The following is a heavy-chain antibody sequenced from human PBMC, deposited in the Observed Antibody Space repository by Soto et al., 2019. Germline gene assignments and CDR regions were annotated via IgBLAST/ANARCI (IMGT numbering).Heavy chain of an antibody. V-gene: IGHV4-59*12. Sequence: KASETLSLTCTVSGGSISSYYWSWIRQPPGKGLEWIGYIYYSGSTNYNPSLKSRVTISVDTSKNQFSLKLSSVTAADTAIYHCAASIFYYGMDVWGQGTTVTVSS. CDR1: GGSISSYY. J-gene: IGHJ6*02. CDR3: AASIFYYGMDV. CDR2: IYYSGST.